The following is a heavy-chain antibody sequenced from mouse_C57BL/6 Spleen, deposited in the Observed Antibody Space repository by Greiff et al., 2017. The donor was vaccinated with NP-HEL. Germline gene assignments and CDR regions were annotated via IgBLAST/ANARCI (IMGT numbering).Heavy chain of an antibody. J-gene: IGHJ1*03. Sequence: EVQLQQSGPELVKPGASVKIPCKASGYTFTDYNMDWVKQSHGKSLEWIGDINPNNGGTSYNQKFKGKATLTVDKSSSTAYMELRSLTSEDSAVYYCARGSTRYWYFDVWGTGTTVTVSS. CDR3: ARGSTRYWYFDV. CDR1: GYTFTDYN. V-gene: IGHV1-18*01. CDR2: INPNNGGT.